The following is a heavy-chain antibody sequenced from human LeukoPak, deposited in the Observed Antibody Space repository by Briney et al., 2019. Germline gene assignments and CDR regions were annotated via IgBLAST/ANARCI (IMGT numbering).Heavy chain of an antibody. J-gene: IGHJ3*02. Sequence: SETLSLTCAVYGGSFSGYYWSWIRQPPGKGLEWIGEINHSGSTNYNPSLKSRVTISVDTSKNQFSLKLSSVTAADTAVYYCAKHLILEVNDVFDIWGQGTMVTVSS. D-gene: IGHD3-22*01. V-gene: IGHV4-34*01. CDR3: AKHLILEVNDVFDI. CDR1: GGSFSGYY. CDR2: INHSGST.